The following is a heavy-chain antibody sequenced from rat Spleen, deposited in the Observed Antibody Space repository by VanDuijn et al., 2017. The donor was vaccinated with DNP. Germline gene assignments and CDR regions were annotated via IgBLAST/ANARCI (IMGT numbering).Heavy chain of an antibody. J-gene: IGHJ2*01. CDR1: GFTFSNYD. D-gene: IGHD4-3*01. Sequence: EVQLVESGGGLVQPGRSLKLSCAASGFTFSNYDMAWVRQAPTKGLEWVASISPSGGSTYYRDSVKGRFTVSRDNAKSSLYLQMDSLRSEDTATYYCARHPRSGYGYWGQGVMVTVSS. CDR2: ISPSGGST. CDR3: ARHPRSGYGY. V-gene: IGHV5-25*01.